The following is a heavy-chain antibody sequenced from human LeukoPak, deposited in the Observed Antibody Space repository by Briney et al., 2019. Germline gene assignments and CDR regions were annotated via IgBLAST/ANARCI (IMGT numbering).Heavy chain of an antibody. D-gene: IGHD6-19*01. Sequence: RASVKVSCKASGYTFTSYGISWVRQAPGQGLEWMGWISAYNGNTNYAQKLQGRVTMTTDTSTSTAYMELRSLRSDDTAVYYCARDQHSSGWYEFDPWGQGTLVTVSS. CDR2: ISAYNGNT. V-gene: IGHV1-18*01. J-gene: IGHJ5*02. CDR1: GYTFTSYG. CDR3: ARDQHSSGWYEFDP.